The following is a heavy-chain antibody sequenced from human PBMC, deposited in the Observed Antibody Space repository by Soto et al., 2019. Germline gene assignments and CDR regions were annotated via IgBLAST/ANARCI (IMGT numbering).Heavy chain of an antibody. CDR2: ISGSGGST. D-gene: IGHD3-16*02. CDR1: GFTFSSYA. V-gene: IGHV3-23*01. J-gene: IGHJ4*02. Sequence: EVQLLESGGGLVQPGGSLRLSCAASGFTFSSYAMSWVRQAPGKGLEWVSAISGSGGSTYYADSVKGRFTISRDNSKNTLYLQMNSLRAEDTAVYYCAKDRVGSAFMITFGGVIVNPFDDWGQGTLVTVSS. CDR3: AKDRVGSAFMITFGGVIVNPFDD.